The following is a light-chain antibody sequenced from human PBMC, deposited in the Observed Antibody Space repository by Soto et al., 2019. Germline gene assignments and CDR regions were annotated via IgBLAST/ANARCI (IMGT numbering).Light chain of an antibody. CDR2: DVG. CDR3: ISVAVNNRV. CDR1: NRNVGDYNY. J-gene: IGLJ1*01. Sequence: QSALTQPPSASGSPGQSVTISCTGTNRNVGDYNYVSCYQQHPGKAPKLLIYDVGKRPAGVPHIFSGSKSGNSASLTGSGLRAEDEGDYECISVAVNNRVFGTGTKVTVL. V-gene: IGLV2-8*01.